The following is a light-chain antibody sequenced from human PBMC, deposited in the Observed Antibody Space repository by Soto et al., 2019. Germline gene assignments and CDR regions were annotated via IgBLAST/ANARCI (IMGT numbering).Light chain of an antibody. CDR1: QGFSGT. J-gene: IGKJ2*01. V-gene: IGKV3-15*01. Sequence: EIVMTQSPATLSVSPGERATLSCRAVQGFSGTLAWSQQKPAQAPRLPIYGASTRATGIPARFSGSGSGTEFTLTISSLQSEDFAVYYCQQYNNWPYTFGQGTKLEIK. CDR3: QQYNNWPYT. CDR2: GAS.